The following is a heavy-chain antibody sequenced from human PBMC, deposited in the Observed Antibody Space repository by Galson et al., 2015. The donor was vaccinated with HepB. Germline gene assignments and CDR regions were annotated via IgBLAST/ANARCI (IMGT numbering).Heavy chain of an antibody. D-gene: IGHD1-26*01. V-gene: IGHV1-69*13. CDR2: IIPIFGTA. CDR3: AKDPRWQLLPSHYFDY. J-gene: IGHJ4*02. Sequence: SVKVSCKASGGTFSSYAISWVRQAPGQGLEWMGGIIPIFGTANYAQKFQGRVTITADESTSTAYMELSSLRSEDTAVYYCAKDPRWQLLPSHYFDYWGQGTLVTVSS. CDR1: GGTFSSYA.